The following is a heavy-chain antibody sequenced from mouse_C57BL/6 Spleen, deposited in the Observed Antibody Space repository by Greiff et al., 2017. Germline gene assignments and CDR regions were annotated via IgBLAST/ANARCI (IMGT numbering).Heavy chain of an antibody. CDR1: GYTFTDYY. V-gene: IGHV1-26*01. Sequence: EVQLQQSGPELVKPGASVKISCKASGYTFTDYYMNWVKQSHGKSLEWIGDINPNNGGTSYNQKFKGKATLTVDKSSSTAYMELRSLTSEDSAVYYCARLGTTVVPTGYFDVWGTGTTVTVSS. CDR2: INPNNGGT. D-gene: IGHD1-1*01. CDR3: ARLGTTVVPTGYFDV. J-gene: IGHJ1*03.